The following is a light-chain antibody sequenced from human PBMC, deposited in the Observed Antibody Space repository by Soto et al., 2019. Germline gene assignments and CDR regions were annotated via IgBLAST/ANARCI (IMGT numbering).Light chain of an antibody. CDR1: NSDIGTYNY. Sequence: QSALTQPASVSGSPGQSITISCTGSNSDIGTYNYVSWYQQHPGKAPKFIMYEVSNRPSGVSNRFSGSKSVNTASLTISRLHAEDEADYYCASHGNNMVFGGGTKLTVL. CDR2: EVS. J-gene: IGLJ2*01. V-gene: IGLV2-14*01. CDR3: ASHGNNMV.